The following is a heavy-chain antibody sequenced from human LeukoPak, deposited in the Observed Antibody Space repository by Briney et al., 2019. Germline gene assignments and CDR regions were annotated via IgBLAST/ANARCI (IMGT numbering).Heavy chain of an antibody. CDR1: GFTFGSYA. D-gene: IGHD1-26*01. CDR2: ISGSGGST. J-gene: IGHJ4*02. CDR3: AKVPLDKYGSYGSLPFRYYFDY. Sequence: PGGSLRLSCAASGFTFGSYAMSWVRQAPGKGLEWVSAISGSGGSTYYADSVKGRFTISRDNSKNTLYLQMNSLRAEDTAVYYCAKVPLDKYGSYGSLPFRYYFDYWGQGTLVTVSS. V-gene: IGHV3-23*01.